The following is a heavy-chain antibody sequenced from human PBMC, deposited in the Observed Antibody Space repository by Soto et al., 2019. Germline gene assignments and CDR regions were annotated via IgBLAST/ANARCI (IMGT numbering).Heavy chain of an antibody. D-gene: IGHD2-15*01. CDR2: IYYSGST. V-gene: IGHV4-31*03. CDR3: ARGIFTTVDY. CDR1: GVSISSGGYC. J-gene: IGHJ4*02. Sequence: SETLSLTCTVSGVSISSGGYCWSWIRQHPGKGLEWIGYIYYSGSTYYNPSLKSRVTISVDTSKNQFSLKLSSVTAADTAVYYCARGIFTTVDYWGQGTLVTVSS.